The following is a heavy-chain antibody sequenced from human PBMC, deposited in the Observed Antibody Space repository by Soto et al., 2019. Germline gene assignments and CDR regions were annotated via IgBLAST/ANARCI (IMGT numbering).Heavy chain of an antibody. J-gene: IGHJ5*02. CDR3: ARDRSIEAINPLDP. Sequence: PSETLCLGCIFSGGSISIYYWGWIRQPAGKGLDWIGRIYTSGSTNYNPSLKSRVTMSVDTSKNQFSLKLSSVTAADTAVYYCARDRSIEAINPLDPWGQGTLVTVSS. D-gene: IGHD6-6*01. V-gene: IGHV4-4*07. CDR1: GGSISIYY. CDR2: IYTSGST.